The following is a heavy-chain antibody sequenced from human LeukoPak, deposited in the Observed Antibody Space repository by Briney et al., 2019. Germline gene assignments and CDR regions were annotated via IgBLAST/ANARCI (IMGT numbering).Heavy chain of an antibody. CDR3: AKHPAAISTFDY. CDR1: GFTFSSYA. Sequence: GGSLRLSCAASGFTFSSYAMSWVRQAPGNGLDWVSAISGSGGSTYYADSVKGRFTISRDNSKNTLYLQMNSLRAEDTAVYYCAKHPAAISTFDYWGQGTLVTVSS. D-gene: IGHD2-2*01. V-gene: IGHV3-23*01. J-gene: IGHJ4*02. CDR2: ISGSGGST.